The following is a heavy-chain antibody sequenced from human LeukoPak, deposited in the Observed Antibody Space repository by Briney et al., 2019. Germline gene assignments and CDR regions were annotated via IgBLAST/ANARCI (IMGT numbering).Heavy chain of an antibody. J-gene: IGHJ3*02. Sequence: PGGSLRLSCAASGFTFDDYAMHWVRQAPGKGPEWVSLISGDGVKTHYADSVQGRFTISRDNSKKSLFLQMNSLRTEDTALYYCAKDISMIVVVTPSWAFDIWGQGTMVTVSS. CDR1: GFTFDDYA. D-gene: IGHD3-22*01. CDR2: ISGDGVKT. CDR3: AKDISMIVVVTPSWAFDI. V-gene: IGHV3-43*02.